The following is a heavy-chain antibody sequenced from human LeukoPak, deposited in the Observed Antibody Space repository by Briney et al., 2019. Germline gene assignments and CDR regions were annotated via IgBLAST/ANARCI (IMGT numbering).Heavy chain of an antibody. CDR1: GFTFDDFG. V-gene: IGHV3-20*04. J-gene: IGHJ4*02. CDR3: AKVGRYCTNGVCYNSFDY. Sequence: PGGSLRLSCAASGFTFDDFGMSWVRQAPGKGLEWVSGINWNGASTGYADSVKGRFTISRDNAKNSLYLQMNSLRAEDTAVYYCAKVGRYCTNGVCYNSFDYWGQGTLVTVSS. CDR2: INWNGAST. D-gene: IGHD2-8*01.